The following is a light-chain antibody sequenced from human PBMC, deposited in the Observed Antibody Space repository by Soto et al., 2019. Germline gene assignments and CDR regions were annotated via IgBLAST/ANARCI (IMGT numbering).Light chain of an antibody. CDR2: STS. Sequence: QAVVTQEPSLTVSPGGTVTLTCASSTGAVTSGYYPNWFQQKPGQAPRTLIYSTSNKYSWTPARFSGSLLGGKAALTLSGVQPEDEAEYYCLLYYGGAWVFGGGTKLTVL. V-gene: IGLV7-43*01. J-gene: IGLJ3*02. CDR3: LLYYGGAWV. CDR1: TGAVTSGYY.